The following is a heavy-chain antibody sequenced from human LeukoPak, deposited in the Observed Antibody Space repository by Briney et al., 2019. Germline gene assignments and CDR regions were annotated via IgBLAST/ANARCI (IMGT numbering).Heavy chain of an antibody. D-gene: IGHD3-22*01. CDR2: IYYSGST. CDR3: ARVYDSSGYLALDY. J-gene: IGHJ4*02. Sequence: SETLSLTCTVSGGSISSSSYYWGWIRQPPGKGLEWIGSIYYSGSTYYNPSLKSRVTISVDTSKNQFSLKLSSVTAADTAVYYCARVYDSSGYLALDYWGQGTLVTVSS. V-gene: IGHV4-39*01. CDR1: GGSISSSSYY.